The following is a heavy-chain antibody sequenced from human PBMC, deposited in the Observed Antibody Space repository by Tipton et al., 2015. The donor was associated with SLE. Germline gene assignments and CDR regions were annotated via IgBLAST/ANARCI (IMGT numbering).Heavy chain of an antibody. V-gene: IGHV4-61*08. CDR2: LSYGGST. Sequence: TLSLTCTVSGGSISSGGYYWSWIRQSPGKGLEWIGYLSYGGSTNYNPSFKSRVTISVDTSKNQVSLKLSSVTAADTAVYYCTRKSTTSDLWGRGALVTVSS. CDR3: TRKSTTSDL. CDR1: GGSISSGGYY. D-gene: IGHD2/OR15-2a*01. J-gene: IGHJ2*01.